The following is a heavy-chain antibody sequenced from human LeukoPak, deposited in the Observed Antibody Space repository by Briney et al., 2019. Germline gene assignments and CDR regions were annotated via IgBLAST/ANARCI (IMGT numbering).Heavy chain of an antibody. V-gene: IGHV1-8*01. CDR2: MNPHSGNT. CDR1: GYTFSSND. D-gene: IGHD1-26*01. CDR3: AREGNRSSDSSASYPLDY. J-gene: IGHJ4*02. Sequence: AAVKVSCKASGYTFSSNDINWVRQATGQGLEWMGWMNPHSGNTGYAQKFQGRVTITRNSSISTAYMELSSLRSEDTAVYYCAREGNRSSDSSASYPLDYWGQGTLVTVSS.